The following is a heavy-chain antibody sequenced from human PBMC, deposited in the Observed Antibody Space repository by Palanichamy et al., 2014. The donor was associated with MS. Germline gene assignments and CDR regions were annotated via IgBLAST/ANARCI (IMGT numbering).Heavy chain of an antibody. CDR3: TRGVIPNHDYYGMDV. V-gene: IGHV6-1*01. CDR1: GDSVSSNSAG. Sequence: QVLLQQAGPGLVKPSQTLSLTCAVSGDSVSSNSAGWNWIRQSPSRGLEWLGRTYYRSEWYNDYAVPVKSRITISADTPKNQFSLHLNSVTPDDTAVYYCTRGVIPNHDYYGMDVWGQGTTVTVSS. D-gene: IGHD3-16*02. CDR2: TYYRSEWYN. J-gene: IGHJ6*02.